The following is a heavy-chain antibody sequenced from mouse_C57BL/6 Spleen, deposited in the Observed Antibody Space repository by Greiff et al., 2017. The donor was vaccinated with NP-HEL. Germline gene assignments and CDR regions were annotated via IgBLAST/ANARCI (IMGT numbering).Heavy chain of an antibody. J-gene: IGHJ3*01. V-gene: IGHV5-4*01. D-gene: IGHD2-4*01. CDR2: ISDGGSYT. CDR1: GFTFSSYA. CDR3: ARDDDYTPFAY. Sequence: DVKLVESGGGLVKPGGSLKLSCAASGFTFSSYAMSWVRQTPEKRLEWVATISDGGSYTYYPDNVKGRFTISRDNAKNNLYLQMSHLKSEDTAMYYCARDDDYTPFAYWGQGTLVTVSA.